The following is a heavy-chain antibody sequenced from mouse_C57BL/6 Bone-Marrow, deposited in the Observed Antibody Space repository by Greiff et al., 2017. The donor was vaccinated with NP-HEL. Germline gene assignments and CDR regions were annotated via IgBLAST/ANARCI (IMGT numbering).Heavy chain of an antibody. V-gene: IGHV1-64*01. D-gene: IGHD4-1*01. CDR2: IHPNSGST. J-gene: IGHJ2*01. Sequence: QVQLQQSGAELVKPGASVKLSCKASGYTFTSYWMHWVKQRPGQGLEWIGMIHPNSGSTNYNEKFKSKATLTVDKSSSTAYMQLSSLTSEDSAVYYCARAGTDYFDYWGKGTTLTVSS. CDR3: ARAGTDYFDY. CDR1: GYTFTSYW.